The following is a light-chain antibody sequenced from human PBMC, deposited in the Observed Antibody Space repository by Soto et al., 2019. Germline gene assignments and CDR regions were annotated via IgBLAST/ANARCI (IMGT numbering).Light chain of an antibody. CDR1: SSEIGSYNY. CDR3: SSYTSSITRIV. CDR2: DVT. V-gene: IGLV2-14*01. J-gene: IGLJ1*01. Sequence: QSALTQPASVSGSHGLSITISCTGTSSEIGSYNYVSWYQQHPGRAPKVMIYDVTVRPSGVSNRFSGSKSGNTASLTISGLQPEDEADYYCSSYTSSITRIVFGSGTNVTVL.